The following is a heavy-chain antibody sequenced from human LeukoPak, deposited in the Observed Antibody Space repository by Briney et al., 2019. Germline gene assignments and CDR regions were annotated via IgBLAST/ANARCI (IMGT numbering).Heavy chain of an antibody. CDR1: GFTFSSYA. CDR2: ISGSGGST. V-gene: IGHV3-23*01. J-gene: IGHJ4*02. CDR3: AKDMARPLYYDILTGSRGGDY. D-gene: IGHD3-9*01. Sequence: PGGSLRLSCAASGFTFSSYAMSWVRQAPGKGLVWVSAISGSGGSTYYADSVKGRFTISRDNSKNTLYLQMNSLRAEDTAVYYCAKDMARPLYYDILTGSRGGDYWGQGTLVTVSS.